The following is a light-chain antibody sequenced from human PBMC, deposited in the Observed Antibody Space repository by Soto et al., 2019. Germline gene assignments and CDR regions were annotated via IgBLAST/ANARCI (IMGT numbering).Light chain of an antibody. J-gene: IGLJ1*01. V-gene: IGLV2-14*01. CDR1: RSDIGDSNF. Sequence: ISCTGPRSDIGDSNFISWYQHSPGKAPRLLIYEVNNRPSGVSRRFSGSKAGNTASLTISGLLDDDEADYFCASFRSGTILVFGSGTKVTVL. CDR3: ASFRSGTILV. CDR2: EVN.